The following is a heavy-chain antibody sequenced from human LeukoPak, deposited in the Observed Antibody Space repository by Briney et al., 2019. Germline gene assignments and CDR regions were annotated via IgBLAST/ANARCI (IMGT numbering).Heavy chain of an antibody. CDR3: AGDHRGNSGAPFDC. CDR2: ISYSGSP. CDR1: GVSLSSRSYY. D-gene: IGHD1-26*01. Sequence: SETLSLTCTVSGVSLSSRSYYWGFIRQSPGKGLEWIGSISYSGSPYYNPSLKSRVTISLDTSKSQFSLKLNSVTAADTAVYYCAGDHRGNSGAPFDCWGQGILVTVSS. V-gene: IGHV4-39*07. J-gene: IGHJ4*02.